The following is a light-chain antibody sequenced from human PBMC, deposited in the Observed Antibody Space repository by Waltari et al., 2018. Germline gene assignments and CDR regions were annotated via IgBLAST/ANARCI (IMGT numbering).Light chain of an antibody. V-gene: IGLV2-14*03. CDR1: NSDVGGYNY. CDR3: SSYTSSNTLL. Sequence: SALTQPASVSGSPGQSITLSCTGTNSDVGGYNYVSWYQQHPGKAPKFLIYDVRNRPSGVSTRFSGSKSGNTASLTISGLQAEDEADYYCSSYTSSNTLLFGGGTKLTVL. CDR2: DVR. J-gene: IGLJ2*01.